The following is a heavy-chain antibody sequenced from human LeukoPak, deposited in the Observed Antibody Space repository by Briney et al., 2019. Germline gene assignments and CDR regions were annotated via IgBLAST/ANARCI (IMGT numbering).Heavy chain of an antibody. CDR3: AREWFVRYYFDY. D-gene: IGHD3-10*01. V-gene: IGHV3-30*04. CDR2: ISYDGSNK. Sequence: GGSLRLSCAASGFTFSSYAMHWVRQAPGKGLEWVAVISYDGSNKYYADSVKGRFTISRDNSKNTLYLQMNSLRAEDTAVYHCAREWFVRYYFDYWGQGTLVTVSS. CDR1: GFTFSSYA. J-gene: IGHJ4*02.